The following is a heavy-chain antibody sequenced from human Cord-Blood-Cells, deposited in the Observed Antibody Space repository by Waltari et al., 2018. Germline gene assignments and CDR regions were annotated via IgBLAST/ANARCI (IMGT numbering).Heavy chain of an antibody. Sequence: EVQLVESGGGLVKPGRSLRLSCTASGFTFGDYAMSWFRQAPGWGLEWVGFIRSKAYGGTTEYAASVKGRFTISRDDSKSIAYLQMNSLKTEDTAVYYCTRGHGSGSYSTDFDYWGQGTLVTVSS. V-gene: IGHV3-49*05. D-gene: IGHD3-10*01. CDR2: IRSKAYGGTT. CDR1: GFTFGDYA. J-gene: IGHJ4*02. CDR3: TRGHGSGSYSTDFDY.